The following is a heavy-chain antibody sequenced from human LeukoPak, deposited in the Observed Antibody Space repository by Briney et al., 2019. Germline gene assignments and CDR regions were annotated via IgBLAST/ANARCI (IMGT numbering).Heavy chain of an antibody. CDR2: IYSSGST. J-gene: IGHJ4*02. V-gene: IGHV4-39*01. Sequence: SETLSLTCTVSGGSISSSSYYWGWIRQPPGKGLEWIGSIYSSGSTYYNPSLKSRVTISVDTSKNQFSLNLSSVPASDTAVYYCARRGGSGRSFDYWGQGIPVTVSS. CDR1: GGSISSSSYY. D-gene: IGHD3-10*01. CDR3: ARRGGSGRSFDY.